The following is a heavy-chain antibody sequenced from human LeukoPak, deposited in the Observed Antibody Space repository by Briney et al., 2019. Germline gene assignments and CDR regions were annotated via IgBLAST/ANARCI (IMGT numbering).Heavy chain of an antibody. J-gene: IGHJ4*02. V-gene: IGHV3-23*01. D-gene: IGHD5-18*01. CDR3: AKQPGYSYGYFDY. Sequence: GGSLRLSCAASGFTFSSYAMSWVRQAPGKGLEWVSAISGSGDSTYYADSVKGRFTISRDNSKNTLYLQMNSLRAEDTAVYYCAKQPGYSYGYFDYWGQGTLVTVSS. CDR2: ISGSGDST. CDR1: GFTFSSYA.